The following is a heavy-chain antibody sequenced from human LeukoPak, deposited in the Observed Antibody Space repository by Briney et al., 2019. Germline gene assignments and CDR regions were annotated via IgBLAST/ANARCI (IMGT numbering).Heavy chain of an antibody. CDR1: GFTFDDYA. Sequence: PGGSLRLSCAASGFTFDDYAMHWVRQAPGKGLEWVSGISWNSGSKRYADSVKGRFTISRDNAKNSLYLQMSNLRAEDTALYYCGKARAIAAAGIGFDCWGQGTLVTVSS. V-gene: IGHV3-9*01. CDR2: ISWNSGSK. D-gene: IGHD6-13*01. CDR3: GKARAIAAAGIGFDC. J-gene: IGHJ4*02.